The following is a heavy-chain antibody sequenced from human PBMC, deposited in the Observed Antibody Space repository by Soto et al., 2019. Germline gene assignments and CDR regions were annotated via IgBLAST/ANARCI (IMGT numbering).Heavy chain of an antibody. CDR2: IYWDNDK. V-gene: IGHV2-5*02. D-gene: IGHD5-18*01. CDR3: VYSPGYSYASY. J-gene: IGHJ4*02. Sequence: QITLKESGPTLVKPTQTLTLTCTFSGFSLSTSGVGVGWIRQPPGKALEWLALIYWDNDKRYSPSLKSRLTITKDTSKNQVVLTMTNMDPVGTATYYCVYSPGYSYASYWGQGALVTVSS. CDR1: GFSLSTSGVG.